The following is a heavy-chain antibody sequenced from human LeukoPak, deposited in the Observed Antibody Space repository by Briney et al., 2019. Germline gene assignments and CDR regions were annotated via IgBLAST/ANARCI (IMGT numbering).Heavy chain of an antibody. Sequence: PSETLSLTCTVSGGSISSYYWSWIRQPPGKGLEWIGYIYYSGSTYYNPSLKSRVTISVDTSKNQFSLKLSSVTAADTAVYYCARDRTEDYDFWSGYYRGIWFDPWGQGTLVTVSP. J-gene: IGHJ5*02. CDR2: IYYSGST. V-gene: IGHV4-59*12. D-gene: IGHD3-3*01. CDR3: ARDRTEDYDFWSGYYRGIWFDP. CDR1: GGSISSYY.